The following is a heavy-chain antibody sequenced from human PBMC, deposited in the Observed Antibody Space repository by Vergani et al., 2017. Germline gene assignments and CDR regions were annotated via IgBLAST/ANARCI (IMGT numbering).Heavy chain of an antibody. D-gene: IGHD2-21*01. J-gene: IGHJ3*01. CDR3: ARDQLTGDLWGGPFDV. V-gene: IGHV3-23*04. CDR1: GFTFSSYG. Sequence: VQLVESGGGVVQPGRSLRLSCAASGFTFSSYGMHWVRQAPGKGLEWVSGISGQNFRTHYADSVKGWFTISRDDSKNTVYLQINSLRAEDTAVYFCARDQLTGDLWGGPFDVWGQGTMVTVSS. CDR2: ISGQNFRT.